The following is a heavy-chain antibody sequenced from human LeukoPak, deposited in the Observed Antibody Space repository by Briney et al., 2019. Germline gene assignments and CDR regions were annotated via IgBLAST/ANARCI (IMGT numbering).Heavy chain of an antibody. CDR3: AREGDGYDSSAGFDY. V-gene: IGHV3-20*04. CDR1: GFTFSSYE. Sequence: PGGSLRLSCAASGFTFSSYEMNWVRQAPGKGLEWVSGINWNGGSTGYADSVKGRFTISRDNAKNSLYLQMNSLRAEDTALYYCAREGDGYDSSAGFDYWGQGTLVTVSS. J-gene: IGHJ4*02. D-gene: IGHD3-22*01. CDR2: INWNGGST.